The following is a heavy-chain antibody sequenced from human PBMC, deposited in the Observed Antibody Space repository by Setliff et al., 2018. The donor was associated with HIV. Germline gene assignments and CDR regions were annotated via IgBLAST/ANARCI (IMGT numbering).Heavy chain of an antibody. J-gene: IGHJ3*02. Sequence: ASVKVSCKASGYTFTGYAISWVRQAPGQGLEWLGWISAYNGDTNYVQKVQGRVSMTIDTSTSTAYMELRSLRSDDMAVYYCARRGVFDAFDIWGQGTMVTVSS. CDR1: GYTFTGYA. V-gene: IGHV1-18*03. D-gene: IGHD6-13*01. CDR3: ARRGVFDAFDI. CDR2: ISAYNGDT.